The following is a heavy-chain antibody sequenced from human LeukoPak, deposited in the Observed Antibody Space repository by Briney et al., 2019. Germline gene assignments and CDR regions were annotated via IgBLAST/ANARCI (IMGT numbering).Heavy chain of an antibody. D-gene: IGHD1-26*01. V-gene: IGHV3-23*01. CDR3: AKGWSKGELLPGDYFDY. CDR1: GFTFSSYA. J-gene: IGHJ4*02. Sequence: GGSLRLSCAASGFTFSSYAMSWVRQAPGKGLEWVSAISGSGGSTYYADSVKGRFTISRDNSKNTLYLQMNSLRAEDTAVYYCAKGWSKGELLPGDYFDYWGQGTLVTVSS. CDR2: ISGSGGST.